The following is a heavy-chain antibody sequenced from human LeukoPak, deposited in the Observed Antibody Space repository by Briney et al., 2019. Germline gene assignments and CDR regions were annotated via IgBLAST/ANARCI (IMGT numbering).Heavy chain of an antibody. Sequence: SETLSLTCAVSGYSISSGYYWGWIRQPPGKGLEWIGSIYHSGSTYYNPSLKSRVTISVDTSKNQFSLKLSSVTAADTAVYYCARVGGARVDWGQGTLVTVSS. CDR3: ARVGGARVD. CDR1: GYSISSGYY. D-gene: IGHD1-26*01. V-gene: IGHV4-38-2*01. J-gene: IGHJ4*02. CDR2: IYHSGST.